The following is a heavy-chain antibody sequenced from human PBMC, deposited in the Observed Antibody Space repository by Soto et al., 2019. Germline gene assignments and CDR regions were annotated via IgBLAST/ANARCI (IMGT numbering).Heavy chain of an antibody. V-gene: IGHV3-74*01. CDR2: ITGDGSST. CDR1: GFTFSTHW. D-gene: IGHD2-8*01. J-gene: IGHJ3*01. CDR3: ATGPNPAFHF. Sequence: EVQLVESGGGLVQPGGSLRLSCAASGFTFSTHWMHWIRQAPGKGLVWVSRITGDGSSTIYADSVKGRFTISRDNAKNTVSLQMNSLRAEDTAVYYRATGPNPAFHFWGQGTMVTVSS.